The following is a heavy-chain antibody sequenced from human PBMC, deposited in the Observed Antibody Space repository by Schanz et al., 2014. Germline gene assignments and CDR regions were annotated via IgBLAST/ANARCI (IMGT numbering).Heavy chain of an antibody. CDR1: GFTVTSYY. J-gene: IGHJ6*02. D-gene: IGHD1-7*01. V-gene: IGHV3-53*01. CDR2: IYSGDNT. CDR3: ASLIGTTSAHFYGMDV. Sequence: EMQLVESGGGLIQPGGSLRLSCAASGFTVTSYYMSWVRQAPGKGLEWVSVIYSGDNTYYADSVKGRFTISRDNSKNTVYLQMNSMRAEDTDVYFCASLIGTTSAHFYGMDVWGQGTTVTVSS.